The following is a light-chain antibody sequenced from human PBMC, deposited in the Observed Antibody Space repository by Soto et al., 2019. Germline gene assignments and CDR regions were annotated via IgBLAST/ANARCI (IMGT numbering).Light chain of an antibody. CDR2: EVS. CDR1: SSDVGGYNY. J-gene: IGLJ3*02. Sequence: QSALTQPPSASGSPGQSVTIFCTGTSSDVGGYNYVSWYQQYPGKAPKLMIYEVSKRPSGVPDRFSGSKSGKTASLTVSGLQPEDEADYYCTSYAGSNIWVFGEGTKLTVL. V-gene: IGLV2-8*01. CDR3: TSYAGSNIWV.